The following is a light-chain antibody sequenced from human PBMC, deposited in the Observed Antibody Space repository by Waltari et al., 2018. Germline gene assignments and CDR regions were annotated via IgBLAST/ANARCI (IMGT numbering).Light chain of an antibody. Sequence: EIVLTQSPATLSLSPGERATLPCRASQSVSSYLAWYHQKPGQAPRLRINDASNRATGIPARFSGRGSETDFTLTISSLEPEDFAVYGCQQRSNWPPTFGGGTKVEIK. J-gene: IGKJ4*01. CDR3: QQRSNWPPT. V-gene: IGKV3-11*01. CDR2: DAS. CDR1: QSVSSY.